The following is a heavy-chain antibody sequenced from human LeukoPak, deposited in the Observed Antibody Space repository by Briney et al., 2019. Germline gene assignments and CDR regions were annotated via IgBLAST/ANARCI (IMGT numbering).Heavy chain of an antibody. CDR2: IYFTGTT. Sequence: RTSETLSLTCSVSGGSISGYYWSWIRQPPGKGLEWIGYIYFTGTTNYCPSLQSRVTISLDTSKNQFSLKLRSVTAADTAVYYCARGGSWYGDWGQGTLVTVSS. J-gene: IGHJ4*02. D-gene: IGHD6-13*01. CDR1: GGSISGYY. CDR3: ARGGSWYGD. V-gene: IGHV4-59*08.